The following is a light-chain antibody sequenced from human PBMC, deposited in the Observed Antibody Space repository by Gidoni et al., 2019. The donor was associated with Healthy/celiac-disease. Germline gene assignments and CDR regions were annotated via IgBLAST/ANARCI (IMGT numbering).Light chain of an antibody. J-gene: IGKJ3*01. Sequence: DIVMTQTPDSLALPLGERATINCKSSQSVLYSSSNKHYLAWYQQKPGQPPKLLIYWASSRESGVPDRFSGSGSGTDFTLTISSLQAEDVAVYYCQQYYSTPFTFGPGTKVDIK. CDR2: WAS. CDR3: QQYYSTPFT. CDR1: QSVLYSSSNKHY. V-gene: IGKV4-1*01.